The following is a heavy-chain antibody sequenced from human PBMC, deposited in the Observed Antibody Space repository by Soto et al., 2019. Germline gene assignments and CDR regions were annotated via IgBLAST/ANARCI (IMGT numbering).Heavy chain of an antibody. CDR1: GGSISSGGYY. V-gene: IGHV4-31*03. CDR3: AREGDTVTTNWFDP. Sequence: SETLSLTCTVSGGSISSGGYYWSWIRQHPGKGLEWIGYIYYSGSTYYNPSLKSRVTISVDTSKNQFSLKLSSVTAADTAVYYCAREGDTVTTNWFDPWGRGTLVTVSS. D-gene: IGHD4-17*01. CDR2: IYYSGST. J-gene: IGHJ5*02.